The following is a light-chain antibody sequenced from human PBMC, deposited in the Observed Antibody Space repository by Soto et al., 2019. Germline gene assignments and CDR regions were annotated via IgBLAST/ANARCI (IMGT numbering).Light chain of an antibody. Sequence: QSALTQPASVSGSPGQSITISCTGTSSDVGAYTSVSWYQQHPGKAPKLIIYEVSNRPPGVSTRFSGSKSGNTASLTISGLRAEDEADYYCTSYTSSSAYVFGTGTKVTVL. J-gene: IGLJ1*01. CDR2: EVS. CDR1: SSDVGAYTS. V-gene: IGLV2-14*01. CDR3: TSYTSSSAYV.